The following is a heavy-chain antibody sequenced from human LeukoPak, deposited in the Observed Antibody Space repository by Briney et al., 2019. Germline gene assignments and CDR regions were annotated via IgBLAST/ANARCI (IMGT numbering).Heavy chain of an antibody. CDR1: GVSIRCGDYY. Sequence: PSDALSLPGTVSGVSIRCGDYYWSWICKPPGKGLEWLGYLYYSGTTYYNPSLNSRVTISVDTSKSQFSLKLSSATAADTAVYYCARAPDYYESSGYYYYFDYWGRGTLVTVSS. V-gene: IGHV4-30-4*02. CDR3: ARAPDYYESSGYYYYFDY. D-gene: IGHD3-22*01. CDR2: LYYSGTT. J-gene: IGHJ4*02.